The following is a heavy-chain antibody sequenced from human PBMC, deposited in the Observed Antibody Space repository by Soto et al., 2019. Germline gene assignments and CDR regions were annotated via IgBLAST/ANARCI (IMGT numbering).Heavy chain of an antibody. CDR3: ARENSRGYYFDY. D-gene: IGHD3-22*01. V-gene: IGHV4-4*07. CDR2: IYTTGST. J-gene: IGHJ4*02. Sequence: QVQLQESGPGLVKPSETLSLTCTVSGGSISSFYWTWIRQPAGKGLEWIGRIYTTGSTNYNPSLKSQVTMSVDTSKNQFSLRLSSVTAADTAVYFCARENSRGYYFDYWGQGTLVTVSS. CDR1: GGSISSFY.